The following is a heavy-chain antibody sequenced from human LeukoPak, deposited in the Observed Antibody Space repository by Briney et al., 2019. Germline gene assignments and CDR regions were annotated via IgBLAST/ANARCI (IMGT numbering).Heavy chain of an antibody. CDR2: IIPIFGTA. J-gene: IGHJ4*02. CDR1: GGTFSSYA. CDR3: ARDPQGGDFWSGYYGD. V-gene: IGHV1-69*05. D-gene: IGHD3-3*01. Sequence: SVKVSCKASGGTFSSYAISWVRQAPGQGLEWRGGIIPIFGTANYAQKFQGRVTITTDESTSTAYMELSSLRSEDTAVYYCARDPQGGDFWSGYYGDWGQGTLVTVSS.